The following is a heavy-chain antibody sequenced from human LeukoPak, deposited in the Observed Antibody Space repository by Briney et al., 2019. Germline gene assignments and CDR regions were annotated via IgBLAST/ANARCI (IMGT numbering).Heavy chain of an antibody. V-gene: IGHV3-21*01. CDR1: GFTLSVYI. D-gene: IGHD3-16*01. CDR2: ISSSSSYI. Sequence: GGSLRLSCSASGFTLSVYIMCGGRQAREGGLEWVSSISSSSSYIYYAASVKGRFTISRDNAKNSLSLQMNSLRTEDTAVYYCARDWESTSLSHFDYWGQGTLVTVSS. J-gene: IGHJ4*02. CDR3: ARDWESTSLSHFDY.